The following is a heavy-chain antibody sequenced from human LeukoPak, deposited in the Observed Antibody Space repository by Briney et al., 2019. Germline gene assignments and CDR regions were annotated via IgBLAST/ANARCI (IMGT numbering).Heavy chain of an antibody. D-gene: IGHD1-7*01. Sequence: ESLKISYKVSGYNFVSLWIGWVRKMPGKGLEWIGIIFPGDSDTKFSPSIEGRVTLSVDKSTNTAYLEWPNLRASDTAIYSCVRLRAGNSKLVVMWGHGTMITVAS. CDR3: VRLRAGNSKLVVM. CDR1: GYNFVSLW. CDR2: IFPGDSDT. J-gene: IGHJ3*02. V-gene: IGHV5-51*01.